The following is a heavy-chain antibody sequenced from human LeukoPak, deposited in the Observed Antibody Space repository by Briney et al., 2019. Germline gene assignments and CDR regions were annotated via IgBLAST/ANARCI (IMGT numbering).Heavy chain of an antibody. D-gene: IGHD3-3*01. CDR3: ATVIGFWSGYYRGNWFDP. J-gene: IGHJ5*02. CDR1: GYTLTELS. V-gene: IGHV1-24*01. CDR2: FDPEDGET. Sequence: ASVKVSCKVSGYTLTELSMHWVRQAPGKGLEWMGGFDPEDGETIYAQKFQGRVTMTEDTSTDTAYMELSSLRSEDTAVYYCATVIGFWSGYYRGNWFDPWGQGTLVTVSS.